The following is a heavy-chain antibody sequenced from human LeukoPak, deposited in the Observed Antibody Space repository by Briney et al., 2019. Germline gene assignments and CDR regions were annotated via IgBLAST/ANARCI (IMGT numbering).Heavy chain of an antibody. J-gene: IGHJ4*02. D-gene: IGHD6-19*01. V-gene: IGHV4-4*02. CDR1: GGSISSSNW. CDR3: ARDWYSSGWSVLDY. CDR2: IYHSGST. Sequence: SGTLSLTCAVSGGSISSSNWWSWVRQPPGKGLEWIGEIYHSGSTNYNPSLKSRVTISVDKSKNQLSLKLTSVTAADTAVYFCARDWYSSGWSVLDYWGQGTLVTVSS.